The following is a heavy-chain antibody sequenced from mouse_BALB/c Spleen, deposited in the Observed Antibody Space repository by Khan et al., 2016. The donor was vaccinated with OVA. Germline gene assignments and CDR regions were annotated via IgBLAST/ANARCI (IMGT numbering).Heavy chain of an antibody. V-gene: IGHV2-2*02. Sequence: QVQLKESGPGLVQPSQSLSITCTVSGFSLTTYGVHWVRQSPGKGLEWLGVIWSGGSTDYNAAFISRLSISKDNSKGQVFFKMNSLQANDTAIYYCARNYDYDEGLAYWGQGTLVTVSA. D-gene: IGHD2-4*01. J-gene: IGHJ3*01. CDR2: IWSGGST. CDR1: GFSLTTYG. CDR3: ARNYDYDEGLAY.